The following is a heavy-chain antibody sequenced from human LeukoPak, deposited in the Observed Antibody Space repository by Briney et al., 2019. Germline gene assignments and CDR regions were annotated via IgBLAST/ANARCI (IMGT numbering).Heavy chain of an antibody. CDR2: ISTRSSYI. Sequence: GGSLRLSCAASGFTVSSNYMSWVRQAPGKGLEWVSSISTRSSYIYYADSMKGRFTISRDNTKNSLYLQMNSVRAEDTAVYYCARSAGVVSGYYFDYWGQGSLVTVSS. V-gene: IGHV3-21*01. D-gene: IGHD3-22*01. CDR3: ARSAGVVSGYYFDY. CDR1: GFTVSSNY. J-gene: IGHJ4*02.